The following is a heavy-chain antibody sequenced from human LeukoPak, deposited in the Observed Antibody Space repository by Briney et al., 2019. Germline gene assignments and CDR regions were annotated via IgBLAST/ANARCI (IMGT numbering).Heavy chain of an antibody. CDR3: ARGRAGIAAAGFDY. J-gene: IGHJ4*02. D-gene: IGHD6-13*01. CDR2: ISFDGANK. CDR1: GFTFSMSS. V-gene: IGHV3-30*04. Sequence: GGSLRLSCATSGFTFSMSSMHWVRLAPGKGLEWLAGISFDGANKFSGDSVKGRFSISRDNFKNTLYLQMNSLGLDDTAVYFCARGRAGIAAAGFDYWGQGTLVTVSS.